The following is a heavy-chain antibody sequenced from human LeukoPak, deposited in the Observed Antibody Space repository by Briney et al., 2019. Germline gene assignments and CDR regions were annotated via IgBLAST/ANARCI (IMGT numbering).Heavy chain of an antibody. J-gene: IGHJ4*02. CDR2: IYYSGST. Sequence: SETLSLTCTVSGGSISSYYCSWIRQPPGKGLEWIGYIYYSGSTYYNPSLKSRVTISVDTSKNQFSLKLRSVTAADTAVYYCASEDYSGYDFGFDYWGQGTLVTVSS. D-gene: IGHD5-12*01. V-gene: IGHV4-59*04. CDR1: GGSISSYY. CDR3: ASEDYSGYDFGFDY.